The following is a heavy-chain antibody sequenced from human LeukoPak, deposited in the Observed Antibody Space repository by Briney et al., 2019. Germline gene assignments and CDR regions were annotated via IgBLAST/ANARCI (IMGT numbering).Heavy chain of an antibody. J-gene: IGHJ4*02. CDR1: GFTVSSNY. Sequence: GGSLRLSCAASGFTVSSNYMSWVRQAPGKGLEWVSVIYSGGSTYYADSVKGRFTISRGNSKNTLYLQMNSLRAEDTAVYYCARGGLYSSSLDYWGQGTLVTVSS. D-gene: IGHD6-13*01. CDR3: ARGGLYSSSLDY. CDR2: IYSGGST. V-gene: IGHV3-53*01.